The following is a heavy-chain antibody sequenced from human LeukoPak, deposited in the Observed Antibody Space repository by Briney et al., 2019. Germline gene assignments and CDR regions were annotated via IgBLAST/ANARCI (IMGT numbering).Heavy chain of an antibody. J-gene: IGHJ4*02. CDR2: IDATNGDT. V-gene: IGHV1-2*02. D-gene: IGHD4-11*01. CDR3: ARDPSSVTLYFFDY. Sequence: VASVKVSCKASGYTFRGNYIHWLRQAPGQGLEWMGWIDATNGDTKPAQKFQGRLTMSRDASITTAYMDLSSLSPDDAAVYYCARDPSSVTLYFFDYWGQGTLVTVSS. CDR1: GYTFRGNY.